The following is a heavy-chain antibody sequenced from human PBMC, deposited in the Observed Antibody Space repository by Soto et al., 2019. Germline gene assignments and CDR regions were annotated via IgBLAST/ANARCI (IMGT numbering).Heavy chain of an antibody. CDR1: GFIFSDSA. J-gene: IGHJ4*02. CDR2: IRSKTNNYAT. CDR3: TAPLDY. V-gene: IGHV3-73*01. Sequence: ESGGGLVQPGGSLKLSCAGSGFIFSDSAMHWVRQASGKGLEWVGRIRSKTNNYATAYAASVKGRFTISRDDSKNTAYLQMNSLKTEDTAVYYCTAPLDYWGQGTLVTVSS.